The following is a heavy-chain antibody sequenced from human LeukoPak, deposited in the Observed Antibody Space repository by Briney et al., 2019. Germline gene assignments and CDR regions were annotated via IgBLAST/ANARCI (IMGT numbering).Heavy chain of an antibody. D-gene: IGHD3-16*01. J-gene: IGHJ4*02. Sequence: SETLSLTCTVSGGSISSYYWSWLRQPPGKGLEGIGYISYSGSTNYNPSLKSRVTISVDTSKNQFSLKLSSVTAADTAVYYCARYIWGSYPTFEDYWGQGTLVTVSS. CDR2: ISYSGST. CDR1: GGSISSYY. V-gene: IGHV4-59*01. CDR3: ARYIWGSYPTFEDY.